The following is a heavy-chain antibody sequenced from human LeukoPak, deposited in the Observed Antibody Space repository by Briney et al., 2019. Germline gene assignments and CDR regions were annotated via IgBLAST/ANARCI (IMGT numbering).Heavy chain of an antibody. CDR2: IRGSGGST. J-gene: IGHJ6*03. D-gene: IGHD6-19*01. CDR1: GFTFRSYA. CDR3: ARARYSSGWYRDYYYYYMDV. V-gene: IGHV3-23*01. Sequence: GGSLRLSCAASGFTFRSYAMNWVRQAPGKGLEWVSAIRGSGGSTYYADSVKGRFTISRDNSKNTLYLQMNSLRAEDTAVYYCARARYSSGWYRDYYYYYMDVWGKGTTVTISS.